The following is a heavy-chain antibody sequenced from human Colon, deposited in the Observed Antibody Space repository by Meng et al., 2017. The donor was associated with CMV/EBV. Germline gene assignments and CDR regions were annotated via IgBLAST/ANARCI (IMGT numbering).Heavy chain of an antibody. CDR1: GGSVSSGNYY. Sequence: SETLSLTCTVSGGSVSSGNYYWAWVRQHPGKGLEWIGYMSRRGGTYYNPSLKSRVTISVDTSKNQFSLKLSSVTAADTAVYYCARDLEGSSSTYYYGMDVWGQGATVTVSS. J-gene: IGHJ6*02. V-gene: IGHV4-31*03. CDR3: ARDLEGSSSTYYYGMDV. CDR2: MSRRGGT. D-gene: IGHD2-2*01.